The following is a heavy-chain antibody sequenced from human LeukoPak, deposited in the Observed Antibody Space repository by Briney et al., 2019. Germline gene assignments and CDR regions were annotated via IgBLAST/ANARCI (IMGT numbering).Heavy chain of an antibody. CDR1: GFTFSLYA. J-gene: IGHJ4*02. D-gene: IGHD2-2*01. CDR2: INDDSSDI. CDR3: ARDTFQPGLIDS. V-gene: IGHV3-21*05. Sequence: PGGSLRLSCAASGFTFSLYAMNWVRQAPGKGLEWVSYINDDSSDIHYAGSVRGRFTISRDDARKTLYLQLSSLRVEDTAVYYCARDTFQPGLIDSWGQGTLATVSS.